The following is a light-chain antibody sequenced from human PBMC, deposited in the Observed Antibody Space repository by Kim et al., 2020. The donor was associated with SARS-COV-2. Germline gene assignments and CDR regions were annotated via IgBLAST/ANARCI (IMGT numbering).Light chain of an antibody. J-gene: IGKJ5*01. CDR3: QQRSNWPPLT. CDR1: QSVNTY. Sequence: SPGERGTLSCRASQSVNTYLAWYQQKPGQAPRLLIYDASNRATGIPARFSGSGSGTDFTLTISSLESEDFAVYYCQQRSNWPPLTFGQGTRLEIK. V-gene: IGKV3-11*01. CDR2: DAS.